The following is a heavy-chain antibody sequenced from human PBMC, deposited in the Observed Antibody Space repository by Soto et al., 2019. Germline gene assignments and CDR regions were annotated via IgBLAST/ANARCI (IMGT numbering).Heavy chain of an antibody. D-gene: IGHD6-19*01. J-gene: IGHJ1*01. CDR2: QTGST. CDR3: GVYKAGSGGNGD. Sequence: QVQVQESGPGLVKPSETLSLTCAVSGVSVTSGSHHFLWIRQPPGKGLEWIGQTGSTNYNPSLKSRISISLDTSKHQFSLNLRSVTSADTAVYYCGVYKAGSGGNGDCGQGTLVTISS. CDR1: GVSVTSGSHH. V-gene: IGHV4-61*01.